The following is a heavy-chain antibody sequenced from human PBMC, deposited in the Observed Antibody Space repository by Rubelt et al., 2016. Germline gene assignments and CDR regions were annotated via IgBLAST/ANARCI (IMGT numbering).Heavy chain of an antibody. CDR2: VYWDDDK. CDR1: GFSVTTDGVG. CDR3: TRHGGDCYDSSAYPWDFDY. D-gene: IGHD3-22*01. V-gene: IGHV2-5*02. J-gene: IGHJ4*02. Sequence: QISLKESGPTLVEPTQTLTLTCTVSGFSVTTDGVGVGWIRQPPGQALEWLAIVYWDDDKRHSPSLQRRLVITMDTSKNQVVLTMANMDPVDTATYYCTRHGGDCYDSSAYPWDFDYWGQGTLVTVSS.